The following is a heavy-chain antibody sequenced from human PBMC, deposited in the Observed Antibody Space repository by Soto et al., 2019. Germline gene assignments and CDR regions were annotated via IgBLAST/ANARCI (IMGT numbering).Heavy chain of an antibody. J-gene: IGHJ6*04. CDR1: GFTFSSYG. CDR2: IWYDGSNK. Sequence: QVQLVESGGGVVQPGRSLRVSCAASGFTFSSYGMHWVRQAPGKGLEWVAVIWYDGSNKYYADSVKGRFTISRDNSKNTLYLQMNSLRAEDTAVYYCARGGTEYYYYGTDVWGKGTTVTVSS. V-gene: IGHV3-33*01. CDR3: ARGGTEYYYYGTDV.